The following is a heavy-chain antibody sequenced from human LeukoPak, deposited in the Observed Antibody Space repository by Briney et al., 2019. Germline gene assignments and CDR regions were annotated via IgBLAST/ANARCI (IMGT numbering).Heavy chain of an antibody. CDR3: ARDGYYYDSSGYYCEAFDI. D-gene: IGHD3-22*01. V-gene: IGHV4-4*07. CDR2: IYTSGST. CDR1: GGSISSYY. J-gene: IGHJ3*02. Sequence: PSETLSLTCTVSGGSISSYYWSWIRQPAGKGLEWIGRIYTSGSTNYNPSLKSRVTMSVDTSKNQFPLKLSSVTAADTAVYYCARDGYYYDSSGYYCEAFDIWGQGTMVTVSS.